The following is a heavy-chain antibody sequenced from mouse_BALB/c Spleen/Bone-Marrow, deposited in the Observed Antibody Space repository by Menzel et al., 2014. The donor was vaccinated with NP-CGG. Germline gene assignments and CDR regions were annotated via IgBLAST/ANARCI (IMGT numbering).Heavy chain of an antibody. CDR1: GFTFSSYG. Sequence: EVKLMESGGGLVQPGGSLKLSCAASGFTFSSYGMSWVRQTPDKRLELVATINSNGGSTYYPDSVKGRFTISRYNAKNTLCLQMSSLKSEDAAMYYCVRGKNYDYDYGGQGTTLTVST. D-gene: IGHD2-4*01. V-gene: IGHV5-6-3*01. CDR2: INSNGGST. J-gene: IGHJ2*01. CDR3: VRGKNYDYDY.